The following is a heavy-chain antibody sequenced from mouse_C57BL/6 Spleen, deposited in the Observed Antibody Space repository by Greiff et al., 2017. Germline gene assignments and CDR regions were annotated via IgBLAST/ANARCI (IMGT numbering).Heavy chain of an antibody. CDR2: SRNKANDYTT. D-gene: IGHD1-1*01. CDR3: ARDAGPHYYYGGYFDV. J-gene: IGHJ1*03. V-gene: IGHV7-1*01. Sequence: EVKLMESGGGLVQSGRSLRLSCATSGFTFSDFYMEWVRQAPGKGLEWIAASRNKANDYTTEYSASVKGRFIVSRDTSQSILYLQMNALRAEDTAIYYCARDAGPHYYYGGYFDVWGTGTTVTVSS. CDR1: GFTFSDFY.